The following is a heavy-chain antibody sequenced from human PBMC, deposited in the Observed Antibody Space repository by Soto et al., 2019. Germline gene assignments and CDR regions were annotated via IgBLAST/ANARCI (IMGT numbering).Heavy chain of an antibody. Sequence: SETLSLTCTVSGYSISSGYYWSSIRQTPGKGLEWIGSISHSGTSFYNPFLRSRVTISMDTSNNHFSLKLNSLTATDTAVYYCARASGAPSGWGHWSDPWGQGNLVTVSS. CDR2: ISHSGTS. V-gene: IGHV4-38-2*02. CDR3: ARASGAPSGWGHWSDP. D-gene: IGHD2-21*02. CDR1: GYSISSGYY. J-gene: IGHJ5*02.